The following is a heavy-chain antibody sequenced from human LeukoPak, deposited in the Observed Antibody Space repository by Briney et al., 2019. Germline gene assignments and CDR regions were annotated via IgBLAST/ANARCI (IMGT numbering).Heavy chain of an antibody. D-gene: IGHD7-27*01. CDR2: SDYSGSA. CDR3: AQNWGSYAFDI. CDR1: GGSISTYY. Sequence: PSETLSLTCTVSGGSISTYYWSWIRQPPGKGLEWIGYSDYSGSANYIPTLKSRVTISVDTSKNQFSLNLSSVTAADTAVYYCAQNWGSYAFDIWGRGTMVTVSS. V-gene: IGHV4-59*01. J-gene: IGHJ3*02.